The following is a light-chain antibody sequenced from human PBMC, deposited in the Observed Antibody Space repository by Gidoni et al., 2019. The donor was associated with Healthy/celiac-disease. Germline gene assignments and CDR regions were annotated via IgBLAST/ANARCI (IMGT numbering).Light chain of an antibody. CDR3: MQGTHYT. CDR1: QSLVYSDGNTY. CDR2: KVS. J-gene: IGKJ2*01. V-gene: IGKV2-30*01. Sequence: DVVMTQSPLSLPVTLGQPASISCRSSQSLVYSDGNTYLNWFQQRPGQSPRRIIYKVSNRDSGVPDRFSGRGSGTDFTLKISRVEAGDVGVYYCMQGTHYTFGQGTKLEIK.